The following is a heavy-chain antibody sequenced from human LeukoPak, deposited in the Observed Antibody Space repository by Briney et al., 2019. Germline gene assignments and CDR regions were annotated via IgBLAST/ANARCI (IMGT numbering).Heavy chain of an antibody. Sequence: PSETLSLTCAVYGGSFSGYYWSWIRQPPGKGLEWIGEINHSGSTNYNPSLKSRVTISVDTSKNQFSLKLSSVTAADTAVYYCARGGSSWGFGELLYNNYYYYMDVWGKGTTVTISS. V-gene: IGHV4-34*01. D-gene: IGHD3-10*01. J-gene: IGHJ6*03. CDR1: GGSFSGYY. CDR2: INHSGST. CDR3: ARGGSSWGFGELLYNNYYYYMDV.